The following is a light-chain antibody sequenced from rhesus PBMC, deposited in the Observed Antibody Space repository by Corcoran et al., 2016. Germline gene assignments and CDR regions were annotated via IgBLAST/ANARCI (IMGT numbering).Light chain of an antibody. CDR3: QQFSNWPMYT. CDR2: GAS. CDR1: QSVSSS. Sequence: EIVMTQSPATLSLSPGDRATLSCRASQSVSSSLAWYQQKPGQAPRLLIYGASSRATGIPDRFSGSGSGTEVPLTISSLEPEDFAVYYCQQFSNWPMYTFGQGTKVEIK. V-gene: IGKV3-42*03. J-gene: IGKJ2*01.